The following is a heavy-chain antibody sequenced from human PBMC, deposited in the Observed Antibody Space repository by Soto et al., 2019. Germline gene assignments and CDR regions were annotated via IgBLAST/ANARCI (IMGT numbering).Heavy chain of an antibody. D-gene: IGHD6-19*01. J-gene: IGHJ4*02. CDR2: INQDGSEK. V-gene: IGHV3-7*01. Sequence: EVQLVESGGGLVQPGGSLRLCCAASRFTFSSYWMTWVRQAPGKGLECVANINQDGSEKYYVDSVKGRFTISRDNAKSSLCLQMHSLRVEDTAVYYCARKAVAGTIFDYWGQGTVVTVSS. CDR3: ARKAVAGTIFDY. CDR1: RFTFSSYW.